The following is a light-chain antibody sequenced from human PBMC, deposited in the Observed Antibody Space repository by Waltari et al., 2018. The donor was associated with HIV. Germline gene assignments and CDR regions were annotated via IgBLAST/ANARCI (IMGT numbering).Light chain of an antibody. J-gene: IGKJ5*01. V-gene: IGKV1-39*01. CDR1: QDIGDS. CDR2: AAS. CDR3: QQSYTTLIT. Sequence: DIQMTQSPVSLSASIGDRVTLTCRASQDIGDSLYWYQQKPGRAPKLLIFAASSLQSGVPSRFSGRGSGTDFTLTITSLQPEDFATYYCQQSYTTLITFGQGTRLEI.